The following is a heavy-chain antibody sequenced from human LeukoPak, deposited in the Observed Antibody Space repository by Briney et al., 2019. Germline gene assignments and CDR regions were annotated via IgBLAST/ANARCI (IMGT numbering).Heavy chain of an antibody. CDR3: ARVRVGATED. CDR1: GFTFSSYA. Sequence: PGGSLRLSCAASGFTFSSYAMNWVRQAPGTGLEWVAVISNDGSNKYYPDSVKGRLTISRDNAKNSLYLQMNSLRAEDTAVYYCARVRVGATEDWGQGTLVTVSS. CDR2: ISNDGSNK. J-gene: IGHJ4*02. V-gene: IGHV3-30-3*01. D-gene: IGHD1-26*01.